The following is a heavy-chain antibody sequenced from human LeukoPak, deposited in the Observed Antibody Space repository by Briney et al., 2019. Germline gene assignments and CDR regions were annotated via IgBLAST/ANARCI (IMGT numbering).Heavy chain of an antibody. CDR2: IYTSGST. Sequence: PSQTLSLTCTVSGGSISSGSYYWSWIRQPAGKGLEWIGRIYTSGSTNYNPSLKSRVTISVDTSKNQFSLKLSSVTAADTAVYYCARDVGYYDFWSGPDLYYYYMDVWGKGTTVTVSS. D-gene: IGHD3-3*01. V-gene: IGHV4-61*02. CDR1: GGSISSGSYY. CDR3: ARDVGYYDFWSGPDLYYYYMDV. J-gene: IGHJ6*03.